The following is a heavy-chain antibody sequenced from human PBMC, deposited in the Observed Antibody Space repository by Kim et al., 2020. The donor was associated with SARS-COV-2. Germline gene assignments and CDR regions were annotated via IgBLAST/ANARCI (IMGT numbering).Heavy chain of an antibody. CDR3: ARRLKRWLQLDAFDI. V-gene: IGHV4-59*01. D-gene: IGHD1-1*01. Sequence: PPLKRRDTISVDPSKNQFSLKLSSVTAADTAVYYCARRLKRWLQLDAFDIWGQGTMVTVSS. J-gene: IGHJ3*02.